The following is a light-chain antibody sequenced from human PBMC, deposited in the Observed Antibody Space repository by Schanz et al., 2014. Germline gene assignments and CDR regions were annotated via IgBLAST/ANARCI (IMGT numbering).Light chain of an antibody. CDR2: GAF. CDR3: QQYGRSPLYT. J-gene: IGKJ2*01. CDR1: QSISGYD. V-gene: IGKV3-20*01. Sequence: EIVMTQTPGTLSLSPGERATLSCKASQSISGYDLAWYQQKPGQAPRLLIYGAFDRATGIPDRFSGSGSGTVFTLTISRLEPEDFAVYYCQQYGRSPLYTFGQGTKLEIK.